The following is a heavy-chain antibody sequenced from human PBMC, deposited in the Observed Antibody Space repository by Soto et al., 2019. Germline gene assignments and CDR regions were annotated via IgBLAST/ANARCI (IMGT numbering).Heavy chain of an antibody. V-gene: IGHV4-61*01. Sequence: SETLSLTCTVSGGSISSGYYYWSWLRPAPGQGLEWIGYIYYSGSTNYNPSLKSRVTISVDTSKNQFSLKLSSVTAADTAVYYCARVLRFLEWLPPPYYYGMDVWGQGTTVTVS. J-gene: IGHJ6*02. CDR1: GGSISSGYYY. CDR2: IYYSGST. CDR3: ARVLRFLEWLPPPYYYGMDV. D-gene: IGHD3-3*01.